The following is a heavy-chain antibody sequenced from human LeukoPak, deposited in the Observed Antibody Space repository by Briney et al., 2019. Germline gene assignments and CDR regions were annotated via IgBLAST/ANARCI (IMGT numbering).Heavy chain of an antibody. D-gene: IGHD4-17*01. CDR1: GFTFSSYA. CDR2: ISYDGSNK. V-gene: IGHV3-30-3*01. Sequence: GGSLRLSCAASGFTFSSYAMHWVRQAPGKGLEWVAVISYDGSNKYYADSVKGRFTISRDNAKNSLYLQMNSLRAEDTAVYYCARDWSDGDYELDYWGQGTLVTVSS. J-gene: IGHJ4*02. CDR3: ARDWSDGDYELDY.